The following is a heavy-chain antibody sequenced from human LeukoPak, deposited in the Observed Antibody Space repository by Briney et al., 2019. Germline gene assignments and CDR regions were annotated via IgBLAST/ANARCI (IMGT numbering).Heavy chain of an antibody. CDR1: GASISSSSYY. CDR3: ARGPNYFYGEFDY. D-gene: IGHD2/OR15-2a*01. CDR2: IYYSGST. V-gene: IGHV4-61*01. Sequence: SETLSLTCTVSGASISSSSYYWSWIRQPPGKGLEWIGYIYYSGSTNYNPSLKSRVTISVDTSKNQFSLKLSSVTAADTAVYYCARGPNYFYGEFDYWGQGTLVTVSS. J-gene: IGHJ4*02.